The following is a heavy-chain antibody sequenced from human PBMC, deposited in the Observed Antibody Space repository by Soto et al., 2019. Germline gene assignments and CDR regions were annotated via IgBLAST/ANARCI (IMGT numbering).Heavy chain of an antibody. D-gene: IGHD2-2*01. CDR1: GFTFSSFS. Sequence: EAQLEESGGGLVKPGESLRLSCAASGFTFSSFSMNWVRQAPGKGLEWVSSISSSSSYIYYADSVKGRFIISRDNAKNSLYLQMNSLRAEDSAVYYCARGIYCSATNCIVGNWFDPWGQGTLVTVSS. J-gene: IGHJ5*02. CDR3: ARGIYCSATNCIVGNWFDP. CDR2: ISSSSSYI. V-gene: IGHV3-21*02.